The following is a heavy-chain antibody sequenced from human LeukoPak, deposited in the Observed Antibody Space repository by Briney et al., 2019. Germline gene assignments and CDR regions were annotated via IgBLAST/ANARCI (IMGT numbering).Heavy chain of an antibody. J-gene: IGHJ4*02. CDR2: IYYSGST. Sequence: SETLSLTCTVSGGSVSSGSYYWSWIRQPPGKGLEWIVYIYYSGSTNYNPSLKSGVTISVNTSKNQFSLKRSSVTAADTAVYYFARDLLNEGNHLDYWGQGTLVTVSS. V-gene: IGHV4-61*01. CDR1: GGSVSSGSYY. CDR3: ARDLLNEGNHLDY. D-gene: IGHD3-16*01.